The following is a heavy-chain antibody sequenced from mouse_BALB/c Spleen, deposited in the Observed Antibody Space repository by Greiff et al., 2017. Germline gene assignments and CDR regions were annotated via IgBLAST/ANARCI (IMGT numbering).Heavy chain of an antibody. D-gene: IGHD4-1*01. CDR3: ARGGELGRGEAY. Sequence: QVQLKQSGAELVRPGSSVKISCKASGYAFSSYWMNWVKQRPGQGLEWIGQIYPGDGDTNYNGKFKGKATLTADKSSSTAYMQLSSLTSEDSAVYFCARGGELGRGEAYWGQGTLVTVSA. CDR1: GYAFSSYW. CDR2: IYPGDGDT. J-gene: IGHJ3*01. V-gene: IGHV1-80*01.